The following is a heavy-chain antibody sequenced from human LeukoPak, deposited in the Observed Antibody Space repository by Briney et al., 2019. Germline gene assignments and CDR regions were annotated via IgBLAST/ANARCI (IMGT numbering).Heavy chain of an antibody. CDR3: AKDVDGYSSSYLFDY. CDR2: ISGSGGST. D-gene: IGHD6-13*01. Sequence: GGSLRLSCAASGFTFSGYAMSWVRQAPGKRLEWVSSISGSGGSTYYADSVKGRFTISRDNSNNTLYLQMNTLTAEDTAVYYCAKDVDGYSSSYLFDYWGQGTLVTVSS. J-gene: IGHJ4*02. V-gene: IGHV3-23*01. CDR1: GFTFSGYA.